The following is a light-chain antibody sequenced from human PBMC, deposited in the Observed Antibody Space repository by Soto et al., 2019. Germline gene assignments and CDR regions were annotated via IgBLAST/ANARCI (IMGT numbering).Light chain of an antibody. Sequence: QSALTQPPSASGSPGQSVTISCTGTSSDVGAYNYVSWYQQHPGKAPKLMIYEVSQRPSGVHDRFSGSKSGYTASLTVSGLQAEDEADYYCSSYAGSNNLVFGGGTKLTGL. CDR1: SSDVGAYNY. V-gene: IGLV2-8*01. CDR2: EVS. J-gene: IGLJ2*01. CDR3: SSYAGSNNLV.